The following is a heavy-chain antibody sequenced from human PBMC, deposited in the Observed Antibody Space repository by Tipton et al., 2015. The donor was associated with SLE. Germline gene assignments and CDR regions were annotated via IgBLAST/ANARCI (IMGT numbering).Heavy chain of an antibody. CDR3: AREGRREQLALDY. J-gene: IGHJ4*02. V-gene: IGHV4-39*07. D-gene: IGHD6-6*01. Sequence: TLSLTCTVSGGSISNSSYYWGWIRQPPGKGLEWIGSIYYSGSTYYNPSLKSRVTISVDTSKNQFSLKLSSVTAADTAVYYCAREGRREQLALDYWGQGTLVTVSS. CDR1: GGSISNSSYY. CDR2: IYYSGST.